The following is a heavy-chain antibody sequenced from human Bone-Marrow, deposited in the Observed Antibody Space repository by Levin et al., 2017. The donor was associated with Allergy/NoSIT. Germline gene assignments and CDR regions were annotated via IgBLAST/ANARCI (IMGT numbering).Heavy chain of an antibody. D-gene: IGHD6-6*01. CDR2: INPSGGST. V-gene: IGHV1-46*01. J-gene: IGHJ4*02. CDR1: GYTFTSYY. CDR3: ARRVGSSSSFDY. Sequence: GESLKISCKASGYTFTSYYMHWVRQAPGQGLEWMGIINPSGGSTSYAQKFQGRVTMTRDTSTSTVYMELSSLRSEDTAVYYCARRVGSSSSFDYWGQGTLVTVSS.